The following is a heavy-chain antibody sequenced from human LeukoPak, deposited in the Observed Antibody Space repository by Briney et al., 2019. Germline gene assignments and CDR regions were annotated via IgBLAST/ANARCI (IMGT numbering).Heavy chain of an antibody. CDR1: GFTFSSYA. V-gene: IGHV3-23*01. Sequence: PGGSLRLSCAASGFTFSSYAMSWVRQAPGKGLEWVSDITSSGDSTYYADSVKGRFTISRDNPKNTLYLQMNSLRAEDTAVYYCAKDSLADIDYWGQGTLVTVSS. CDR2: ITSSGDST. CDR3: AKDSLADIDY. J-gene: IGHJ4*02. D-gene: IGHD3-16*01.